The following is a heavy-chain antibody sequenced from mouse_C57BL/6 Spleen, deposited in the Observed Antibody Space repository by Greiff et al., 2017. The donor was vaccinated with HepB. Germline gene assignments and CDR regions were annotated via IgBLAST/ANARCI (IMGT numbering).Heavy chain of an antibody. V-gene: IGHV5-9-1*02. D-gene: IGHD2-4*01. Sequence: EVHLVESGEGLVKPGGSLKLSCAASGFTFSSYAMSWVRQTPEKRLEWVAYISSGGDYIYYADTVKGRFTISRDNARNTLYLQMSSLKSEDTAMYYCTLIYYDPAWFAYWGQGTLVTVSA. CDR2: ISSGGDYI. J-gene: IGHJ3*01. CDR3: TLIYYDPAWFAY. CDR1: GFTFSSYA.